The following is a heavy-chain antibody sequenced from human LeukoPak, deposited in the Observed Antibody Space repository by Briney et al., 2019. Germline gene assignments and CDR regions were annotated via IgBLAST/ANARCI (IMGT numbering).Heavy chain of an antibody. J-gene: IGHJ4*02. CDR2: IYHSGST. V-gene: IGHV4-59*12. D-gene: IGHD1-26*01. Sequence: SETLSLTCTVSGGSISNYYWSWIRQPAGKGLEWIGEIYHSGSTNYNPSLKSRVTISVDKSKNQFSLKLSSVTAADTAVYYCARAVGATGYYFDYWGQGTLVTVSS. CDR3: ARAVGATGYYFDY. CDR1: GGSISNYY.